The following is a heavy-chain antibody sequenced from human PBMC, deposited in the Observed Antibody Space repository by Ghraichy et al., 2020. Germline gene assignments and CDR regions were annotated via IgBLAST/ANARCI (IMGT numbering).Heavy chain of an antibody. Sequence: GASLNISCKGSGYSFTSYWIGWVRQMPGKGLEWMGIIYPGDSDTRYSPSFQGQVTISADKSISTAYLQWSSLKASDTAMYYCARPPYYYDSSGYRDYWGQGTLVTVSS. CDR2: IYPGDSDT. CDR1: GYSFTSYW. J-gene: IGHJ4*02. CDR3: ARPPYYYDSSGYRDY. V-gene: IGHV5-51*01. D-gene: IGHD3-22*01.